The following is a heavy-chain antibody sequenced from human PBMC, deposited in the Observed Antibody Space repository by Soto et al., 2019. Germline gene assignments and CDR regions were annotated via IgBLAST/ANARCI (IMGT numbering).Heavy chain of an antibody. J-gene: IGHJ6*04. CDR3: ASFTRTCISTSCYRYYSGMEV. V-gene: IGHV1-46*01. Sequence: ASVKVSCKASGYTFTSSYMHWVRQAPGQGLEWVGIINPSGGSTSYAQKFQGRLTMTRDTSTSTVYMELSSLRSEDTAVYYCASFTRTCISTSCYRYYSGMEVWGKGTRVTVP. D-gene: IGHD2-2*02. CDR2: INPSGGST. CDR1: GYTFTSSY.